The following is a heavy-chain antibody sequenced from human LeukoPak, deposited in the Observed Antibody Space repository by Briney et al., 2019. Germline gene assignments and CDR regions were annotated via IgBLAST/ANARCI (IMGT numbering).Heavy chain of an antibody. Sequence: GGSLRLSCAASGFTFSSYSMNWVRQAPGKGLEGVSYISSSSSTIYYADSVKGRFTISRDNAKNSLYLQMNSLRAEDTAVYYCARSYCSSTSCYLEAVFDYWGQGTLVTVSS. CDR2: ISSSSSTI. D-gene: IGHD2-2*01. CDR1: GFTFSSYS. V-gene: IGHV3-48*04. J-gene: IGHJ4*02. CDR3: ARSYCSSTSCYLEAVFDY.